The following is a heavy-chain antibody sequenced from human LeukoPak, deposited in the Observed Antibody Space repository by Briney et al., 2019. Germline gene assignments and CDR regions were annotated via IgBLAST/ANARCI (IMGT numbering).Heavy chain of an antibody. CDR3: ARDPTNTSGYYAYFDY. CDR2: ISAYNGDT. CDR1: GYTFRNYG. Sequence: ASVKVSCKASGYTFRNYGITWVRQAPGQGLEWMGWISAYNGDTHYAQNLQGRVTMTTDTSTSTAYMELRSLRSDDTAVYYCARDPTNTSGYYAYFDYWCQGTLVTVSS. D-gene: IGHD5-12*01. V-gene: IGHV1-18*01. J-gene: IGHJ4*02.